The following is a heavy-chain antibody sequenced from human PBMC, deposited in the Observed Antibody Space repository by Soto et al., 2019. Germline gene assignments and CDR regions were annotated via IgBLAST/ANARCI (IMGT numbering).Heavy chain of an antibody. CDR2: IYYSGNT. V-gene: IGHV4-59*08. J-gene: IGHJ5*02. D-gene: IGHD6-6*01. CDR3: ARRSSSSLGSLFDP. CDR1: GGSISSYY. Sequence: SETLSLTCTVSGGSISSYYWSWIRQPPGKGLEWIGYIYYSGNTNYNPSLKSRVTISVDTSKNQFSLKLSSVTPTDTAVYYCARRSSSSLGSLFDPWGRGILVTVSS.